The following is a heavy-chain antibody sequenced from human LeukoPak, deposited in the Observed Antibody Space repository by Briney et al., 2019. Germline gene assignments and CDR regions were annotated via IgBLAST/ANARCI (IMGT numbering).Heavy chain of an antibody. CDR3: ACITTSPSNWYFDL. D-gene: IGHD2-2*01. Sequence: ASVKVSCKVSGYTLTELSMHWVRQAPGKGLEWMGGFDPEDGETIYAQKFQGRVTMTEDTSTDTAYMELSSLRSEDTAVYYCACITTSPSNWYFDLWGRGTLVTVSS. CDR1: GYTLTELS. V-gene: IGHV1-24*01. CDR2: FDPEDGET. J-gene: IGHJ2*01.